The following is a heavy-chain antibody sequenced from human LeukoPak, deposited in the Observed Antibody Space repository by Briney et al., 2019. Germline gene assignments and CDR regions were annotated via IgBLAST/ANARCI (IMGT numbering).Heavy chain of an antibody. V-gene: IGHV3-9*03. D-gene: IGHD2/OR15-2a*01. CDR2: ISWNSGSV. CDR3: AKGISSSTRYYFDY. Sequence: GGSLRLSCAASGFTFDDYAMHWVRQAPGKGLEWVLGISWNSGSVGYADSVKGRFTISRDNGKNSLYLQMNSLRAEDMALYYCAKGISSSTRYYFDYWGQGTLVTVSS. J-gene: IGHJ4*02. CDR1: GFTFDDYA.